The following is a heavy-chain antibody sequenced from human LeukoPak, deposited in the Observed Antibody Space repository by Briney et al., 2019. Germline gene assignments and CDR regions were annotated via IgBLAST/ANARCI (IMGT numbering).Heavy chain of an antibody. CDR1: GFTFSSYS. CDR2: ISGSGGDT. CDR3: ARSFRYNSGSDY. D-gene: IGHD5-18*01. V-gene: IGHV3-23*01. J-gene: IGHJ4*02. Sequence: GRSLRLSCAASGFTFSSYSMNWVRQAPGKGLEWVSGISGSGGDTYYADSVKGRLTISRDNSQNTLYLQMNSLRAEDTAVYYCARSFRYNSGSDYWGQGTLVTVSS.